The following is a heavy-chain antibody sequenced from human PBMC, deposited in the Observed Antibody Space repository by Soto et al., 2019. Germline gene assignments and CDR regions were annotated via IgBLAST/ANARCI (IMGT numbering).Heavy chain of an antibody. CDR2: IKSKTDGGTT. D-gene: IGHD2-8*01. CDR3: TTDLVYCTNGVCYLPDY. V-gene: IGHV3-15*01. CDR1: GFTFSNAW. Sequence: EVQLVESGGGLVKPGGSLRLSRAASGFTFSNAWMSWVRQAPGKGLEWVGRIKSKTDGGTTDYAAPVKGRFTISRDDAKNTLYLQMNSLKTEDTAVYYCTTDLVYCTNGVCYLPDYWGQGTLVTVSS. J-gene: IGHJ4*02.